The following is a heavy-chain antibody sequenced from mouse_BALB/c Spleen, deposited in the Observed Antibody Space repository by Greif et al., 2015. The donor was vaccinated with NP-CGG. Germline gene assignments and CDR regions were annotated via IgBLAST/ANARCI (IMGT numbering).Heavy chain of an antibody. CDR3: ARQITGTGYYFDY. D-gene: IGHD4-1*01. V-gene: IGHV5-2*01. J-gene: IGHJ2*01. CDR2: INSDGGST. Sequence: EVHLVESGGGLAQPGESLKLSCESNEYEFPSHDMSWVRKTPEKRPELVAAINSDGGSTYYPDTMERRFIISRDNTKKTLYLQMSSLRSEDTALYYCARQITGTGYYFDYWGQGTTLTVSS. CDR1: EYEFPSHD.